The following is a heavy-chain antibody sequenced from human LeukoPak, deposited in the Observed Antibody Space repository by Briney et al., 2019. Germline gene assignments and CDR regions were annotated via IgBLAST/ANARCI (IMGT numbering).Heavy chain of an antibody. J-gene: IGHJ4*02. CDR2: INHSGST. CDR3: AARRRNYYDSSGYYSLWGY. V-gene: IGHV4-34*01. D-gene: IGHD3-22*01. Sequence: PSETLSLTCAVYGGSFSGYYWSWIRQPPGKGLEWIGEINHSGSTNYNPSLKSRVTISVDTSKNQFSLKLSSVTAADTAVYYCAARRRNYYDSSGYYSLWGYWGQGTLVTVSS. CDR1: GGSFSGYY.